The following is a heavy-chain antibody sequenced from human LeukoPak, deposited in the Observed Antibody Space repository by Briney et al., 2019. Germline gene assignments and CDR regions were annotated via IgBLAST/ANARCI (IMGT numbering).Heavy chain of an antibody. CDR1: GGSISSNNW. V-gene: IGHV4-4*02. CDR3: ARDLVVGATSRYFDL. Sequence: SETLSLTCAVSGGSISSNNWWSWVRQPPGKGLEWIGEIYHSGSTNYNPSLKSRVTISVDKSKNQFSLKLSSVTAADTAVYYCARDLVVGATSRYFDLWGRGTLVTVSS. D-gene: IGHD1-26*01. J-gene: IGHJ2*01. CDR2: IYHSGST.